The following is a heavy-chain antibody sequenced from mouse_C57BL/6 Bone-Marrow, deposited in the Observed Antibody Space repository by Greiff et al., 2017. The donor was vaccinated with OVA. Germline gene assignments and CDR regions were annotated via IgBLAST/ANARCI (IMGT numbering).Heavy chain of an antibody. CDR3: ARLSFYYYGSSYYAMDY. CDR2: IDPSDSYT. Sequence: QVQLQQPGAELVMPGASVKLSCKASGYTFTSYWMHWVKQRPGQGLEWIGEIDPSDSYTNYNQKFKGKSTLTVDKSSSTAYMQLSSLTSEDSAVYYCARLSFYYYGSSYYAMDYWGRGNAVTVSA. J-gene: IGHJ4*01. V-gene: IGHV1-69*01. CDR1: GYTFTSYW. D-gene: IGHD1-1*01.